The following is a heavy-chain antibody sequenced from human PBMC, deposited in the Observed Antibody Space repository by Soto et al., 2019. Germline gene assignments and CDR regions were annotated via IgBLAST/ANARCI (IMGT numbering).Heavy chain of an antibody. Sequence: ASVKVSCKASGYTFTSYGISWVRQAPGQGLEWMGWISAYNGNTNYAQKLQGRVTMTTDTSTSTAYMELRSLRSDDTAVYYCARDYDFWSGHDDYYYYGMDVWGQGTRVTVSS. CDR1: GYTFTSYG. V-gene: IGHV1-18*04. D-gene: IGHD3-3*01. CDR3: ARDYDFWSGHDDYYYYGMDV. J-gene: IGHJ6*02. CDR2: ISAYNGNT.